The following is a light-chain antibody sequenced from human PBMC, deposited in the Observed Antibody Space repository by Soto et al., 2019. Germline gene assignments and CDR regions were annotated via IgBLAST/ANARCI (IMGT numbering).Light chain of an antibody. CDR3: CSYAGSYIYV. Sequence: QSALTQPASVSGSPGQSITISCTGTSADVGGYAYVSWYQHHPGKAPTVMIYDVTKRPSGVPDRFSGSKSGNTASLTISGLQAEDEADYYCCSYAGSYIYVFGTGTKLTVL. CDR2: DVT. CDR1: SADVGGYAY. V-gene: IGLV2-11*01. J-gene: IGLJ1*01.